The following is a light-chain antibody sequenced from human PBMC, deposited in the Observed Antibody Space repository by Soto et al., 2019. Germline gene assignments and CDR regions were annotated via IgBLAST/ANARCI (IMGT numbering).Light chain of an antibody. CDR1: SSDIGGYDY. V-gene: IGLV2-14*01. CDR3: SSHTSGSTRV. CDR2: EVT. Sequence: QSVLTQPASVSGSPGQSITISCTGISSDIGGYDYVSWYQQHPDKAPKLMIYEVTNRPSGVSNRFSGSKSGNTASLTISGLQAEDEADYYCSSHTSGSTRVFGTGTKVTVL. J-gene: IGLJ1*01.